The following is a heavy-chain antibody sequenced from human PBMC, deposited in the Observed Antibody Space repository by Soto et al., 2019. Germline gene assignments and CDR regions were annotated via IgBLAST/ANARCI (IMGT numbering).Heavy chain of an antibody. V-gene: IGHV1-8*01. D-gene: IGHD3-22*01. CDR1: GYTFSSYE. Sequence: QVQLVQSGAEVKKPGASVKVSCKASGYTFSSYEINWVRQATGQGLEWMGWMNHNRGNTGYAQKFQGRVTMTRNTSISTAYLELSSLRSEDTAVYYCAREATVVVITARGMDVWGQGTTVTVSS. J-gene: IGHJ6*02. CDR2: MNHNRGNT. CDR3: AREATVVVITARGMDV.